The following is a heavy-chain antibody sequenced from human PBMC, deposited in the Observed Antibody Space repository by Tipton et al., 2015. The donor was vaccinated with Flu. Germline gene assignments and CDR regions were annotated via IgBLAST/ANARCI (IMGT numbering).Heavy chain of an antibody. CDR2: IKSKTDSGTR. D-gene: IGHD1-26*01. V-gene: IGHV3-15*01. Sequence: SLRLFCAASGFAFSNAWMSWVRQAPGKGLEWVGRIKSKTDSGTRDFAAPVKGSFTISRDDSKNTLYLQMNSLKTEDTAVYYCTAGVGATDHDYWGQGTRVTVSS. CDR3: TAGVGATDHDY. CDR1: GFAFSNAW. J-gene: IGHJ4*02.